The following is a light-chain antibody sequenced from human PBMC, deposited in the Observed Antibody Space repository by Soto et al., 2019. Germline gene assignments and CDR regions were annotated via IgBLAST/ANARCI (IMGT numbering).Light chain of an antibody. J-gene: IGLJ2*01. CDR1: SSNIGNNA. V-gene: IGLV1-36*01. CDR3: AAWDDSLNGPV. CDR2: YDD. Sequence: QYVLTQPPSVSEAPRQRVTISCSGSSSNIGNNAVNWYQQLPGRAPKLLIYYDDLLPSGVSDRFSGSKSGTSASLAIRGLQSEDEADYYCAAWDDSLNGPVFGGGTKLTVL.